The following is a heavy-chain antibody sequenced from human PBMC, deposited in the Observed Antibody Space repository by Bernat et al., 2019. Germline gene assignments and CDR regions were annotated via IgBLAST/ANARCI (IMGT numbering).Heavy chain of an antibody. Sequence: QVQLQESGPGLVKPSETLSLTCTVSGGSISNNWWSWVRQPPGEGPEWIGEPHSSGSTHYSPSLKSRVTLSIDTSKNQVSLILRSVTAADTAVYYCARRGGYYGSGSYYERDYWGQGTLVTVSS. J-gene: IGHJ4*02. CDR1: GGSISNNW. CDR2: PHSSGST. V-gene: IGHV4-4*02. D-gene: IGHD3-10*01. CDR3: ARRGGYYGSGSYYERDY.